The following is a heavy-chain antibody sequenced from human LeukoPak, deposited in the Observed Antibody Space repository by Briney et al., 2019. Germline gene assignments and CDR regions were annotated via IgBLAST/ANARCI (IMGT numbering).Heavy chain of an antibody. J-gene: IGHJ4*02. CDR1: GGSISSYY. V-gene: IGHV4-59*12. CDR2: IYYSGST. Sequence: SETLSLTCTVSGGSISSYYWSWIRQPPGKGLEWIGYIYYSGSTNYNPSLKSRVTISVDTSKNQFSLKLSSVTAADTAVYYCARSARRTFDYWGQGTLVTVSS. CDR3: ARSARRTFDY.